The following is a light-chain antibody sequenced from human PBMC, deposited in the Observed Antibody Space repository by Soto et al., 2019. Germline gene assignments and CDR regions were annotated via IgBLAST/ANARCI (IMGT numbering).Light chain of an antibody. V-gene: IGKV3-15*01. CDR1: QSVSSN. CDR3: QQYNNWPPIT. Sequence: ERVMTQSPATLSVSPGERATLSCRASQSVSSNLAWYQQKPGQAPRLLIYGASTRATGIPARFSGSGSGTEFTLTISSLPSEDFAIYYCQQYNNWPPITFGQGTRLEIK. CDR2: GAS. J-gene: IGKJ5*01.